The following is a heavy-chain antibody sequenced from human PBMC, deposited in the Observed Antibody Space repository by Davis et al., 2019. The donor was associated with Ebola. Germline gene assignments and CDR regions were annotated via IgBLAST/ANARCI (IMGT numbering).Heavy chain of an antibody. J-gene: IGHJ4*02. D-gene: IGHD6-13*01. CDR1: GFTFSSYA. CDR2: ISYDGSNK. Sequence: GESLKISCAASGFTFSSYAMHWVRQAPGKGLEWVAVISYDGSNKYYADSVKGRFTISRDDSKNTAYLQMNSLKTEDTAVYYCTSTAGTELDYWGQGTLVTVSS. CDR3: TSTAGTELDY. V-gene: IGHV3-30-3*01.